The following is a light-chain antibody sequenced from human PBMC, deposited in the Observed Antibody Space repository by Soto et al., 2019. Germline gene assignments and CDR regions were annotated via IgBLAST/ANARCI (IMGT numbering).Light chain of an antibody. CDR2: GAS. V-gene: IGKV3-20*01. CDR1: QNLSRYF. J-gene: IGKJ1*01. Sequence: VFTQSACTLSLSPEDRASLSCRASQNLSRYFLAWYQHKPGQAPRLLIYGASSRATGIPDRFSGSGSGTDFTLTISRLEPEDFAVYYCQQYGSSGTFGQGTKVDI. CDR3: QQYGSSGT.